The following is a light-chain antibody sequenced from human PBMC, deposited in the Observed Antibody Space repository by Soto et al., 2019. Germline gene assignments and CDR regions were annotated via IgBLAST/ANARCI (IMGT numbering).Light chain of an antibody. CDR1: QSMSSW. CDR3: QLYNTYPWT. J-gene: IGKJ1*01. CDR2: KTS. V-gene: IGKV1-5*03. Sequence: DIQMTQSPSTLSASVEDRVTITCRASQSMSSWLAWYQQKPGQAPKILIYKTSSLQSGVPSRFSGSGSGTEFTLTISSLQPNDSATYYCQLYNTYPWTFGQGTKVEIK.